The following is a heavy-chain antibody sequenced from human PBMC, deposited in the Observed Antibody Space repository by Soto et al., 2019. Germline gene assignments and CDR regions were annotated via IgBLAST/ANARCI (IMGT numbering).Heavy chain of an antibody. CDR1: EGTFNSYA. D-gene: IGHD6-13*01. J-gene: IGHJ4*02. CDR3: ASGASRRYPYFFDS. V-gene: IGHV1-69*01. CDR2: IIPYYNTL. Sequence: QAQVVQSGAEVRKPGSSVKLSCKASEGTFNSYAIAWVRKAPGQGLEWMGGIIPYYNTLNYAQKFQDRVTNTADDSTNTVYMELSSLRSDDTAVYFCASGASRRYPYFFDSWAQGTLVTVSS.